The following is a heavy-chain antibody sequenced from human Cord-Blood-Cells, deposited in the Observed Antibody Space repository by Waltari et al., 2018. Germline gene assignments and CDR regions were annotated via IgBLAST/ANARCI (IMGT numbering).Heavy chain of an antibody. CDR2: IWYDGSNK. D-gene: IGHD1-20*01. V-gene: IGHV3-33*01. CDR3: ARDNWTFDY. Sequence: QVQLVESGGGVVQPGRSLRLSCAASGFTFSSYGMHWVRQAPGKGREWGAVIWYDGSNKYYADSVKGRFTISRDNSKNTLYLQMNSLRAEDTAVYYCARDNWTFDYWGQGTLVTVSS. CDR1: GFTFSSYG. J-gene: IGHJ4*02.